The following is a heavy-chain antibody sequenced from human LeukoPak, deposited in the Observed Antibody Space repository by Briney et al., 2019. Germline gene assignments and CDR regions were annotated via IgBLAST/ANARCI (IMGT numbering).Heavy chain of an antibody. J-gene: IGHJ5*02. V-gene: IGHV3-74*01. D-gene: IGHD6-13*01. CDR2: IDDDGSYT. CDR1: GFTFSNYW. CDR3: ARARATSGKNWFDP. Sequence: GGSLRLSCAASGFTFSNYWMYWVRQVPGKGLVWVSHIDDDGSYTDYADSVKGRFTISRDNAKNTLYLQMNNLRVEDTAVYYCARARATSGKNWFDPWGQGTLVTVSS.